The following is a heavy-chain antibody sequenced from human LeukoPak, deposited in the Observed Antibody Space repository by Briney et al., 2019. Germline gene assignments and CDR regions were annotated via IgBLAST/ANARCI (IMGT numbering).Heavy chain of an antibody. V-gene: IGHV3-48*01. CDR1: GFTFSSYS. CDR3: ARGPSITMIVVGMLDY. J-gene: IGHJ4*02. CDR2: ISSSSSTI. Sequence: GGSLRLSCAASGFTFSSYSMSWVRQAPGKGLEWVSYISSSSSTIYYADSVKGRFTISRDNAKNSLYLQMNSLRAEDTAVYYCARGPSITMIVVGMLDYWGQGTLVTVSS. D-gene: IGHD3-22*01.